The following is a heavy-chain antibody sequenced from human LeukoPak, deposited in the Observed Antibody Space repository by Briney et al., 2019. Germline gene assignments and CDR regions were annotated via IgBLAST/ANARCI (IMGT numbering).Heavy chain of an antibody. Sequence: GGSLRLSCAASGFIFSSNAMSWVRQAPGKGLEWVSSISASDGDTYYADSVKGRFTISRDNSKNTLYLQMNSLRAEDTAVYYCAKDPMTTVTTVDSDWGQGTLVTVSS. CDR3: AKDPMTTVTTVDSD. CDR2: ISASDGDT. J-gene: IGHJ4*02. D-gene: IGHD4-17*01. CDR1: GFIFSSNA. V-gene: IGHV3-23*01.